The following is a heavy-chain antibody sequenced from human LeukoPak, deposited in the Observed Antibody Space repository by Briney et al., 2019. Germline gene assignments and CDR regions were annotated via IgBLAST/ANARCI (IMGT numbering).Heavy chain of an antibody. CDR2: INQYESEK. Sequence: GGALRLSCAASGFTFSSNWMSWGRQAPGKGLEGVANINQYESEKYYADSVKGRFTISRDNSKNTLYLQMNSLRAEDTAVYYCARGTDTAMAENWGEGTLVTVSS. V-gene: IGHV3-7*03. J-gene: IGHJ1*01. D-gene: IGHD5-18*01. CDR3: ARGTDTAMAEN. CDR1: GFTFSSNW.